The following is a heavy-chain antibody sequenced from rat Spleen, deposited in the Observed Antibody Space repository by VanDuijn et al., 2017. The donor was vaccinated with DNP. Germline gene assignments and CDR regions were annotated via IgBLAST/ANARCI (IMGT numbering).Heavy chain of an antibody. CDR1: GFTFSRFP. V-gene: IGHV5-46*01. J-gene: IGHJ2*01. D-gene: IGHD4-2*01. CDR2: MSASGNTT. CDR3: TRDGETY. Sequence: EVQLVESGGGLVQPGGSLKLSCAASGFTFSRFPMAWVRQAPTQGLEWVAGMSASGNTTHYRDPVKGRLTISRDNARSTLYLQMNSLRSEDTATYYCTRDGETYWGQGVMVTVSS.